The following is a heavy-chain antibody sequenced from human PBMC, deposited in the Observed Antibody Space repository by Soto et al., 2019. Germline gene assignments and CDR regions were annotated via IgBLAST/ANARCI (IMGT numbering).Heavy chain of an antibody. CDR3: ATLPVWSGSTLTTYYFDY. Sequence: GASVKVSCKVSGYTLTELSMHWVRQAPGKGLEWMGGFDPEDGETIYAQKFQGRVTMTEDTSTDTAYMELSSLRSEDTAVYYCATLPVWSGSTLTTYYFDYWGQGTLVTVSS. CDR1: GYTLTELS. V-gene: IGHV1-24*01. D-gene: IGHD3-3*01. CDR2: FDPEDGET. J-gene: IGHJ4*02.